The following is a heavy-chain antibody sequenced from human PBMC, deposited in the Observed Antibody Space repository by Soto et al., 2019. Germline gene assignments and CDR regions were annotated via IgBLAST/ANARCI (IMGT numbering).Heavy chain of an antibody. J-gene: IGHJ4*02. V-gene: IGHV1-3*01. Sequence: QVQLVQSGAEVKKPGTSVRVSCEASGNTCTNHLIPWVRQAPGQRLERMGWINAATGNTKYSQKFQGRVTLTRDTSARTAYMDLSSLTSEDTALYYCARPLFDNSITSNFRGQGTLVTVSS. D-gene: IGHD7-27*01. CDR3: ARPLFDNSITSNF. CDR2: INAATGNT. CDR1: GNTCTNHL.